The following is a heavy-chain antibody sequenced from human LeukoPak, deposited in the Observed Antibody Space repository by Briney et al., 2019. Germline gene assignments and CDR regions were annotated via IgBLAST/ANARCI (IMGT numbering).Heavy chain of an antibody. CDR2: IYYSGST. CDR1: GGSISSYY. V-gene: IGHV4-59*01. Sequence: PSETLSLTCTVSGGSISSYYWSWIRQPPGKGLEWIGYIYYSGSTNYNPSLKSRVTISVDTSKNQFSLKLSSVTAADTAVYYCARDRGTGHVDYWGQGTLVTVSS. J-gene: IGHJ4*02. CDR3: ARDRGTGHVDY. D-gene: IGHD1/OR15-1a*01.